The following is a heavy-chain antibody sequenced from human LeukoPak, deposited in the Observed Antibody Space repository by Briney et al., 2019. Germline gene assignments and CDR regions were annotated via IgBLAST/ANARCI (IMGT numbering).Heavy chain of an antibody. D-gene: IGHD2-2*01. Sequence: SETLSLTCTVSGGSISSGGYYWSWIRQHPGKGLEWIGYIYYSGSTYYNPSLKSRATISVDTSKNQFSLKLSSVTAADTAVYYCARALVPARPMDVWGKGTTVTVSS. CDR3: ARALVPARPMDV. CDR2: IYYSGST. J-gene: IGHJ6*04. CDR1: GGSISSGGYY. V-gene: IGHV4-31*03.